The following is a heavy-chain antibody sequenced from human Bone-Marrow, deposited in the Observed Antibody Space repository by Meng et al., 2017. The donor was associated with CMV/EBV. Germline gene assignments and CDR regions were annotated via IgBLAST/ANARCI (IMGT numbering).Heavy chain of an antibody. CDR3: ARGVESSSWYYSRLDLYGMDV. J-gene: IGHJ6*02. V-gene: IGHV1-46*01. CDR1: GYTFTSYY. Sequence: ASVKVSCKASGYTFTSYYMHWVRQAPGQGLEWMGIINPSGGSTSYAQKFQGRVTMTRDTSTSTVYMELSSLRSEDTAVYYCARGVESSSWYYSRLDLYGMDVWGQGTTVTVSS. CDR2: INPSGGST. D-gene: IGHD6-13*01.